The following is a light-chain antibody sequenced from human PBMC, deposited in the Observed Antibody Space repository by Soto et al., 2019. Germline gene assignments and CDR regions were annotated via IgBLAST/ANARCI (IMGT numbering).Light chain of an antibody. Sequence: DIQITPSPSSLSASVGDRVTITCRASQSISTYLNWYQQKPGKAPNLLIFAASTLQSGVPSRFSGSGSGTDFTLTIRSLQPEDFATYYCQQSYTAPLTFGGGTKVDIK. J-gene: IGKJ4*01. CDR2: AAS. CDR3: QQSYTAPLT. V-gene: IGKV1-39*01. CDR1: QSISTY.